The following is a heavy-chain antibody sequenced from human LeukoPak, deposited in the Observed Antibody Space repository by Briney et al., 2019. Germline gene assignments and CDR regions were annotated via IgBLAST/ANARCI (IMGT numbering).Heavy chain of an antibody. V-gene: IGHV1-8*01. D-gene: IGHD3-3*01. J-gene: IGHJ4*02. CDR1: GYTFTSYD. CDR2: MNPNSGNT. CDR3: ARARNGGFWSGYRYYFDY. Sequence: ASVKVSCKASGYTFTSYDINWVRQATGQGLEWMGWMNPNSGNTGYAQKFKGRVTMTRNTSISTAYMELSSLRSEDTAVYYCARARNGGFWSGYRYYFDYWGQGTLVTVSS.